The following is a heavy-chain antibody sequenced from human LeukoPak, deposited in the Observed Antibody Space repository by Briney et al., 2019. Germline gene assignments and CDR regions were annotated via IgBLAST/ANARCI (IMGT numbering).Heavy chain of an antibody. CDR2: ISYDGSNK. CDR1: GFIFSSYG. V-gene: IGHV3-30*02. CDR3: ANTPRVGATLGYYMDV. D-gene: IGHD1-26*01. J-gene: IGHJ6*03. Sequence: PGGSLRLSCVASGFIFSSYGMHWVRQAPGKGLEWVAFISYDGSNKYYADSVKGRFTISRDNSKNTMYLQMNSLRAEDTAVYYCANTPRVGATLGYYMDVWGKGTTVTVSS.